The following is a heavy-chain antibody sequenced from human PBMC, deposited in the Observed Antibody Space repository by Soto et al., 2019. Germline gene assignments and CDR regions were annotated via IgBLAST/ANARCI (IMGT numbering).Heavy chain of an antibody. J-gene: IGHJ4*02. CDR2: ISYVGSNK. V-gene: IGHV3-30-3*01. CDR1: GFTFSSYA. D-gene: IGHD5-12*01. CDR3: ARVAHSGYDTRTFYFDY. Sequence: GGSLRLSCAASGFTFSSYAMHWVRQAPGKGLEWVAVISYVGSNKYYADSVKGRFTISRDNSKNTLYLQMNSLRAEDTAVYYCARVAHSGYDTRTFYFDYWGQGTLVTVSS.